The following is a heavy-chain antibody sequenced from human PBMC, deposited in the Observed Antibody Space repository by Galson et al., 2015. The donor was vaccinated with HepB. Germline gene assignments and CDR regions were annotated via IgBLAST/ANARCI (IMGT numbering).Heavy chain of an antibody. J-gene: IGHJ5*02. CDR2: IKSKTDGGTT. CDR1: GFTFSNAW. D-gene: IGHD2-2*01. CDR3: TTDTGYCSSTSCYNWFDP. V-gene: IGHV3-15*01. Sequence: SLRLSCAASGFTFSNAWMSWVRQAPGKGLEWVGRIKSKTDGGTTDYAAPVKGRFTISRDDSKNTLYLQMNSLKTEDTAVYYCTTDTGYCSSTSCYNWFDPWGQGTLVTVSS.